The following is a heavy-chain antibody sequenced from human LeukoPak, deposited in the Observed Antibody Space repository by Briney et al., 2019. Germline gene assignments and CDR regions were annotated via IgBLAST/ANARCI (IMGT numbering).Heavy chain of an antibody. Sequence: PGGSLRLSCAASGFTFDDYGMSWVRQAPGKGLEWVSGINWNGGGTGYADSVKGRFTIARDNAKNSLYLVMNSLRAEDTAFYYCARVQDRYYSGSGFVYWGQGTLVTVSS. CDR3: ARVQDRYYSGSGFVY. D-gene: IGHD3-10*01. CDR1: GFTFDDYG. J-gene: IGHJ4*02. CDR2: INWNGGGT. V-gene: IGHV3-20*04.